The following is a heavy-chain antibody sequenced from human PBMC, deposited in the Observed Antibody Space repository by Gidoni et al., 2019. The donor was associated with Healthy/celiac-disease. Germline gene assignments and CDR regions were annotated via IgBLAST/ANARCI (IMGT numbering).Heavy chain of an antibody. CDR3: ASTPELMGDAFDI. CDR2: IIPIFGIA. CDR1: GGTFSSYA. J-gene: IGHJ3*02. V-gene: IGHV1-69*04. Sequence: QLQLLQSAAEVKKPASSVKVSSKASGGTFSSYAISWVRQAPGQGLAWMGRIIPIFGIANYAQKFQGRVTITADKSTSTAYMELSSLRSEDTAVYYCASTPELMGDAFDIWGQGTMVTVSS. D-gene: IGHD3-10*01.